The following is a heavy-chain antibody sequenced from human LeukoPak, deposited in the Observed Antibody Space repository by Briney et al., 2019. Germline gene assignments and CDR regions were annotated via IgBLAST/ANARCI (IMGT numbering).Heavy chain of an antibody. Sequence: ASVKVSCKASGYTFTSYGISWVRQAPGQGLEWMGWISAYNGNTNYAQKLQGRVTMTTDTSTSTAYMELRSPRSDDTAVYYCARRGRGSGRHAFDIWGQGTMVTVSS. D-gene: IGHD3-10*01. CDR1: GYTFTSYG. CDR3: ARRGRGSGRHAFDI. V-gene: IGHV1-18*01. J-gene: IGHJ3*02. CDR2: ISAYNGNT.